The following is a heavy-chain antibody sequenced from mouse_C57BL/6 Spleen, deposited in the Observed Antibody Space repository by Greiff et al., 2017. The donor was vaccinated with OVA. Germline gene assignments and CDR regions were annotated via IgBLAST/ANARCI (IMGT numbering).Heavy chain of an antibody. V-gene: IGHV3-1*01. CDR2: ISYSGST. Sequence: EVKLQESGPGMVKPSQSLSLTCTVTGYSITSGYDWHWIRHFPGNKLEWMGYISYSGSTNYNPSLKSRISITHDTSKNHFFLKLNSVTTEDTATYYCARGDAAAYEDYVDYWGQGTTLTVSS. CDR3: ARGDAAAYEDYVDY. CDR1: GYSITSGYD. D-gene: IGHD1-1*01. J-gene: IGHJ2*01.